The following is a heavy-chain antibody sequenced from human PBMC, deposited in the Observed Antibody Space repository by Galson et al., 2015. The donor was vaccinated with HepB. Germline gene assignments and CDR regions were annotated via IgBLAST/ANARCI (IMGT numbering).Heavy chain of an antibody. V-gene: IGHV1-69*04. Sequence: KVSCKASGGTFSSYAISWVRQAPGQGLEWMGRIIPILGIANYAQKFQGRVTITADKSTSTAYMELSSLRSEDTAVYYCARDIVGARVGAWSAFDIWGQGTMVTVSS. CDR2: IIPILGIA. D-gene: IGHD1-26*01. CDR3: ARDIVGARVGAWSAFDI. J-gene: IGHJ3*02. CDR1: GGTFSSYA.